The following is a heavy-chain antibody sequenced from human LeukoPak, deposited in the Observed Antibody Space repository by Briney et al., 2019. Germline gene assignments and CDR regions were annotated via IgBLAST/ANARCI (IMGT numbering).Heavy chain of an antibody. D-gene: IGHD5-18*01. CDR3: ARAPTTAMVTPFDY. CDR1: GGSISSYY. J-gene: IGHJ4*02. V-gene: IGHV4-4*09. Sequence: SETLSLTCTVSGGSISSYYWSWTRQPPGKGLEWIGYIYTSGSTNYNPSLKSRVTISVGTSKNQFSLKLSSVTAADTAVYYCARAPTTAMVTPFDYWGQGTLVTVSS. CDR2: IYTSGST.